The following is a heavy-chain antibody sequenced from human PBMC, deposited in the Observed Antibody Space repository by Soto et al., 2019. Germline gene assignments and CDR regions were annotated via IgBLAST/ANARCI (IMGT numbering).Heavy chain of an antibody. CDR3: AREGGITMVRGVIHWFDP. J-gene: IGHJ5*02. D-gene: IGHD3-10*01. CDR1: GGTFSSYA. CDR2: IIPIFGTA. V-gene: IGHV1-69*12. Sequence: QVQLVQSGAEVKKPGSSVKVSCKASGGTFSSYAISWVRQAPGQGLEWMGGIIPIFGTANYAQKFQGRVTITADEATSTAYMELSSLRSEDTAMYYCAREGGITMVRGVIHWFDPWGQGTLVTVSS.